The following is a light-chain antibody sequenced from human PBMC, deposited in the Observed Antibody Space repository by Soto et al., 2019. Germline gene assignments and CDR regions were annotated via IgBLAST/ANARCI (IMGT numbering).Light chain of an antibody. V-gene: IGKV3-15*01. J-gene: IGKJ1*01. CDR2: DAS. CDR3: QQYDNWPET. Sequence: EILMTQSPATLSVSPGERATLSCRASQSVSNNLAWYQQKPGQAPRLLISDASTRATGIPARFSGTGSGTEFTLTISSLQSEDFAVYYCQQYDNWPETFGQGTKVDIK. CDR1: QSVSNN.